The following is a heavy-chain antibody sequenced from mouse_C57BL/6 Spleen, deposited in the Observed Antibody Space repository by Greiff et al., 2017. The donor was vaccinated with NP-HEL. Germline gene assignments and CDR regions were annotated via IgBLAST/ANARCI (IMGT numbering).Heavy chain of an antibody. D-gene: IGHD2-5*01. CDR2: ISYSGST. CDR1: GYSITSGYD. CDR3: ARSYYSNYVWFAY. Sequence: EVQLQESGPGMVKPSQSLSLTCTVPGYSITSGYDWHWIRHFPGNKLEWMGYISYSGSTNYNPSLKSRISITHDTSKNHFFLKLNSVTTEDTATYYCARSYYSNYVWFAYWGQGTLVTVSA. J-gene: IGHJ3*01. V-gene: IGHV3-1*01.